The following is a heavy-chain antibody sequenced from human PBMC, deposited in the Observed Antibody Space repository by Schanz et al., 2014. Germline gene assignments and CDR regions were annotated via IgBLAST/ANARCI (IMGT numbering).Heavy chain of an antibody. CDR1: GFAFSSCN. J-gene: IGHJ4*02. V-gene: IGHV3-7*04. CDR2: INLDGSGK. Sequence: LLVESGGGLVQPGGSLRLSCAASGFAFSSCNMSWVRQAPWKGLEWVANINLDGSGKIYLGSVNGRLTMSRDNAKNSVYLQMNSLRAEDTAVYYCARGGSGTVLFFFDFWGQGAPVTVSS. D-gene: IGHD1-1*01. CDR3: ARGGSGTVLFFFDF.